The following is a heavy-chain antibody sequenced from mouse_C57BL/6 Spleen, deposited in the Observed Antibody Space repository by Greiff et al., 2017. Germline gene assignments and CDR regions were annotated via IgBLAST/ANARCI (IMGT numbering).Heavy chain of an antibody. Sequence: EVQLQQSGAELVRPGSSVKMSCKTSGYTFTSYGLNWVKQRPGQGLEWIGYINFGNGYTGYNEKFKGKATLTSDTSSRTAYMQLSSLTSEDSAIYVCARTLTGSYAMDYWGQGTSVTVSS. CDR1: GYTFTSYG. J-gene: IGHJ4*01. V-gene: IGHV1-58*01. CDR3: ARTLTGSYAMDY. CDR2: INFGNGYT. D-gene: IGHD4-1*01.